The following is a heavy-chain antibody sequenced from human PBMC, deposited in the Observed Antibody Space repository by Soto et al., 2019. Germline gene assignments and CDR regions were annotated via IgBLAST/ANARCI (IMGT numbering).Heavy chain of an antibody. CDR2: ISYDGSNK. D-gene: IGHD3-22*01. V-gene: IGHV3-30*18. Sequence: PGGSLRLSCAASGFTFSSYAMHWVRQAPGKGLEWVAVISYDGSNKYYADSVKGRFTISRDNSKNTLYLQMNSLRAEDTAVYYCAKDYYYDSSGYYYWGQGTLVTVSS. CDR3: AKDYYYDSSGYYY. CDR1: GFTFSSYA. J-gene: IGHJ4*02.